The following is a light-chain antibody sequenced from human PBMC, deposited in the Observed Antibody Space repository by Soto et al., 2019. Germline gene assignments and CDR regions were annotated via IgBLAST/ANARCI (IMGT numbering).Light chain of an antibody. V-gene: IGKV1-39*01. CDR1: QSISSY. Sequence: DIQMTQSPSSLSAYVGDRVTITCRASQSISSYLNWYRQRPGKAPDVLIYAASSLQSGVPSRFSGSGSGTDFTLTISSLQPEDFATYYCQQSYSTPFTFGPGTKVDIK. J-gene: IGKJ3*01. CDR3: QQSYSTPFT. CDR2: AAS.